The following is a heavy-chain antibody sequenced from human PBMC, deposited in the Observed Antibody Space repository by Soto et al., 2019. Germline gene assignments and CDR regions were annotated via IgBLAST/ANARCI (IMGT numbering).Heavy chain of an antibody. J-gene: IGHJ4*02. CDR1: GFSFTDYG. CDR3: TKIPSDGSGSYSYFFDC. D-gene: IGHD3-10*01. Sequence: GGSLRLSCAASGFSFTDYGMHWVRQAPGKGLEWVAVISSDGSNTYYADSVKGRFTISRDNSENTVFLQLNRLRAEDTALYYFTKIPSDGSGSYSYFFDCWRQATLVTVAS. CDR2: ISSDGSNT. V-gene: IGHV3-30*18.